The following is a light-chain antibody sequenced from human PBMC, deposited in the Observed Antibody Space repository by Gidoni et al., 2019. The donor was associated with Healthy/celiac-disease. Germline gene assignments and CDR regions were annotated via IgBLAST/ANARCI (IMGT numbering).Light chain of an antibody. J-gene: IGLJ3*02. Sequence: FMLTQPRSVSSSPVKTVTLSCTRSSCSSARHFVQWYQERPGSAHTTVIFEDKQRPSGVPDRFYGYIETSSNSASLTISGLKNEDEDEYYCKSYDSSSSVFGGGTKLTVL. CDR2: EDK. V-gene: IGLV6-57*04. CDR3: KSYDSSSSV. CDR1: SCSSARHF.